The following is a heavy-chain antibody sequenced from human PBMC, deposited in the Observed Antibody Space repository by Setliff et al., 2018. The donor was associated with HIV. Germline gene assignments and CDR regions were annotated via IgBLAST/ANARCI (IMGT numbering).Heavy chain of an antibody. CDR2: IKSEVHGGTT. CDR1: GFTFTNAW. CDR3: AKGIEMATIMSAFDI. Sequence: GGSLRLSCAASGFTFTNAWMNWVRQAPGKGLEWVGRIKSEVHGGTTDYAAPVKGRFTISRDDSKNTLYLQMSSLRTEDTAVYYCAKGIEMATIMSAFDIWGQGTMVTVSS. D-gene: IGHD5-12*01. V-gene: IGHV3-15*01. J-gene: IGHJ3*02.